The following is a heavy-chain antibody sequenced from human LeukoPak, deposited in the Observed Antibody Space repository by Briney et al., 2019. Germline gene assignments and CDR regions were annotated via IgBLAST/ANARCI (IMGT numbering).Heavy chain of an antibody. D-gene: IGHD5-24*01. CDR3: ARARDGRASDY. V-gene: IGHV4-59*01. CDR2: IYYSGST. Sequence: SETLSLTCTVSGGSISSDYWSWIRQPPGKGLEWIGYIYYSGSTNYNPSLKSRVTISVDTSKNQFSLKLSSVTAADTAVYYCARARDGRASDYWGQGTLVTVSS. CDR1: GGSISSDY. J-gene: IGHJ4*02.